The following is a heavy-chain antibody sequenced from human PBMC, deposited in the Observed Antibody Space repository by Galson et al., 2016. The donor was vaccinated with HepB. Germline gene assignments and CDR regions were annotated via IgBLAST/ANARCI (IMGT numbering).Heavy chain of an antibody. CDR3: VKDGRVGELDS. CDR1: GFTFDDNS. J-gene: IGHJ4*02. D-gene: IGHD3-10*01. CDR2: ISWDGDTT. Sequence: SLRLSCAASGFTFDDNSMHWVRQPPGKGLEWVSLISWDGDTTYYADSVKGRFTISRDNSKDSLYLQMNSLRTEDTALYYCVKDGRVGELDSWGQGTLVTVSS. V-gene: IGHV3-43*01.